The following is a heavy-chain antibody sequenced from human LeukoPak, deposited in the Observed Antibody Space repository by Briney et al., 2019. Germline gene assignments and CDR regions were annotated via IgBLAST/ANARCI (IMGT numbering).Heavy chain of an antibody. Sequence: SLRLSCGASGFTFSSYAMHWVRQAPGKGLEWVAVISYDGSDKYYADSVKGRFTISRDNSKNTLYLQMNSLRADDTAVYYCARASRDDYSGFFDYWGQGTLVTVSS. CDR1: GFTFSSYA. D-gene: IGHD5-24*01. CDR3: ARASRDDYSGFFDY. V-gene: IGHV3-30*04. CDR2: ISYDGSDK. J-gene: IGHJ4*02.